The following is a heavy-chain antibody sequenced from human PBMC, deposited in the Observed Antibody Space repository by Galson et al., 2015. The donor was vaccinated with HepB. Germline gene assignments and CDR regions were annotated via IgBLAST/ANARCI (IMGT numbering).Heavy chain of an antibody. V-gene: IGHV3-23*01. CDR1: GFTFDSYA. CDR2: ISGGGGTT. J-gene: IGHJ4*02. CDR3: AKDRTRGVGATMDFDF. D-gene: IGHD1-26*01. Sequence: SLRLSCAASGFTFDSYAMTWVRQAPGKGLEWVSGISGGGGTTYYADSVKGRFTISRDDSKNTLYLQMNSLRADDTAIYYCAKDRTRGVGATMDFDFWGQGTLVTVSS.